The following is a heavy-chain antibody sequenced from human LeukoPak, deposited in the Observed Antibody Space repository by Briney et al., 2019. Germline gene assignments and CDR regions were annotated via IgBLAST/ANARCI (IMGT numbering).Heavy chain of an antibody. Sequence: SETLSLTCAVYGGSFSGYYWSCIRQPPGKGLEWIGEINHSGSTNYNPSLKSRVTISVDTSKNQFSLKLSSVTAADTAVYYCARHGVRSDYWGQGTLVTVSS. CDR1: GGSFSGYY. J-gene: IGHJ4*02. V-gene: IGHV4-34*01. D-gene: IGHD4-17*01. CDR2: INHSGST. CDR3: ARHGVRSDY.